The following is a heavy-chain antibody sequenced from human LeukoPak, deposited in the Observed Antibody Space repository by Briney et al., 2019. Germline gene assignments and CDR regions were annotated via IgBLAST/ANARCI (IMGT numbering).Heavy chain of an antibody. CDR2: INPNSGGT. D-gene: IGHD1-26*01. CDR3: ARAGFESYFGGS. Sequence: ASVKVSCKASGYTFSGYYLHWVRQAPGQGLEWMGWINPNSGGTNYAQKFQGRVTMTRDTSISTAYMEVSRLRSDATAVYYCARAGFESYFGGSWGQGTLVTVSS. CDR1: GYTFSGYY. V-gene: IGHV1-2*02. J-gene: IGHJ5*02.